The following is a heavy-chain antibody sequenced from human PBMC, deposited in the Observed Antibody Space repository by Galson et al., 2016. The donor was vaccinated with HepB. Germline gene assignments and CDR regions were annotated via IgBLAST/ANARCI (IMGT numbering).Heavy chain of an antibody. D-gene: IGHD3-16*02. CDR1: GYTFTDYG. J-gene: IGHJ4*02. CDR3: ARASPLGELSSMKY. Sequence: SVKVSCKASGYTFTDYGFNWVRQAPGQGLEWMGWISAYSGNTNYALKFQDRVNLTTETSTDTAYMYMWNLRPDDTALYYCARASPLGELSSMKYWGQGTLVIVSS. V-gene: IGHV1-18*04. CDR2: ISAYSGNT.